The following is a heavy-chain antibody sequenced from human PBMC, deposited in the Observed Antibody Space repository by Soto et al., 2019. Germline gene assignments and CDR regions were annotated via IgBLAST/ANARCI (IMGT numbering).Heavy chain of an antibody. CDR3: GRGRELGLGPPVEAS. Sequence: SETLSLTCAVYGGSFSGYYWSWIRQPPGKGLEWIGEINHSGSTNYNPSLKSRVTISVDTSKNQFSLKLSSVTAADTAVYYCGRGRELGLGPPVEASWGKGPLVTVSS. D-gene: IGHD3-3*01. CDR1: GGSFSGYY. V-gene: IGHV4-34*01. CDR2: INHSGST. J-gene: IGHJ4*02.